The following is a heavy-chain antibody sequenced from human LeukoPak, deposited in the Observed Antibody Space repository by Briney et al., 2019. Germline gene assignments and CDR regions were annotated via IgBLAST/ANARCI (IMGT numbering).Heavy chain of an antibody. Sequence: PGGSLRLSCVASGFTFSSSSMSWVRQAPGKGLECVSSIRASDGRTYYGDSVEGRFTISRDNSKNTLYLQMNSLRAEDTAVYYCARDLPVAGTRAFDIWGQGTMVTVSS. CDR3: ARDLPVAGTRAFDI. J-gene: IGHJ3*02. V-gene: IGHV3-23*01. CDR1: GFTFSSSS. D-gene: IGHD6-19*01. CDR2: IRASDGRT.